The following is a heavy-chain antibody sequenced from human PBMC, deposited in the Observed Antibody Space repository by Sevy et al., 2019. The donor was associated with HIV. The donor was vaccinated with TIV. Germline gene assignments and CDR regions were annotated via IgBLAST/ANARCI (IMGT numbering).Heavy chain of an antibody. CDR1: GFTFSSYS. V-gene: IGHV3-21*01. J-gene: IGHJ6*03. Sequence: GGSLRLSCAASGFTFSSYSMNWVRQAPGKGLEWVSSISSSSSYIYYADSVKGRFTISRDNAKNSLYLQMNSLRAEDTAVYYCARVGEDIVVVPAKLAGYYCYYYMDVWGKGTTVTVSS. CDR2: ISSSSSYI. CDR3: ARVGEDIVVVPAKLAGYYCYYYMDV. D-gene: IGHD2-2*01.